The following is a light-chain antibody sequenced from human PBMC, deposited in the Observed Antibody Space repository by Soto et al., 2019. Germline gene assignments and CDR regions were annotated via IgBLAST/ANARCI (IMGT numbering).Light chain of an antibody. V-gene: IGKV3-20*01. CDR1: QSVPSSY. Sequence: EIVLTQSPGTLSLSPGARATLSCRASQSVPSSYLAWYQQKPGQAPRLLIYAASSGATGLPDMFSGSGSGTDFTLTSTRLEPEDFAVYYCQQYGSQLTFGGGTKVAIK. J-gene: IGKJ4*01. CDR2: AAS. CDR3: QQYGSQLT.